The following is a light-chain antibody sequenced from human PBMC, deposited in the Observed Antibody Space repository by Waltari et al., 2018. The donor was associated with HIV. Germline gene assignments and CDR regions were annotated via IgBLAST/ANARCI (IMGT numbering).Light chain of an antibody. CDR2: EVS. CDR1: SSDVGRYNL. Sequence: QSALTQPASVSGSPGQSITISCTGTSSDVGRYNLVPWYQQHPGKAPKLMIYEVSKRPSGVSNRFSGSKSGNTASLTISGLQAEDEADYYCCSYAGSSTRWVFGGGTKLTVL. V-gene: IGLV2-23*02. J-gene: IGLJ3*02. CDR3: CSYAGSSTRWV.